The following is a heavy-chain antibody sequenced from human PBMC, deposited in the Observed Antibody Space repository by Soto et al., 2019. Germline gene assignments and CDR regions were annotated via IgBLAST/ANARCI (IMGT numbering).Heavy chain of an antibody. Sequence: SETLSLTCTVSGGSISSGNYYWSWIRQPPGKGLEWIGFISYSGSTYYNASPKSRFTISVDTSKNQFSLNLSFVTAADTAVYYCARDGVVDTAMVTSWFDPWGQGTLVTVSS. CDR1: GGSISSGNYY. D-gene: IGHD5-18*01. J-gene: IGHJ5*02. V-gene: IGHV4-30-4*01. CDR2: ISYSGST. CDR3: ARDGVVDTAMVTSWFDP.